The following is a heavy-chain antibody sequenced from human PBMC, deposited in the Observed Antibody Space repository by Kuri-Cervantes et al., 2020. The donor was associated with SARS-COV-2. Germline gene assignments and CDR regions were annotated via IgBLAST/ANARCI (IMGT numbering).Heavy chain of an antibody. CDR3: ARDRRVQLGRVYYGMDV. V-gene: IGHV3-7*05. J-gene: IGHJ6*02. Sequence: GGSLRLSCAASGFTFSSYWMSWVRQAPGKGLEWVANIKQDGSEKYYVDSVKGRFTISRDNAKNSLYLQMNSLRAEDTAMYYCARDRRVQLGRVYYGMDVWGQGTTVTVSS. D-gene: IGHD6-6*01. CDR2: IKQDGSEK. CDR1: GFTFSSYW.